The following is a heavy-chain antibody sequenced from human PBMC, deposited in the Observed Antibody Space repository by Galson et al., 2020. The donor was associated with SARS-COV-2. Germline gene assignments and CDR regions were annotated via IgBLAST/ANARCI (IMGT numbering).Heavy chain of an antibody. D-gene: IGHD6-19*01. Sequence: GGSLRLSCAASGFTFSSYAMSWVRQAPGKGLEWVSAISGSGSSTYYADSVKGRFTISRDNSKNTLYLQMNSLRAENTAVYYCAKHIYSSGWGGEDSFDYWGQGTLVTVFS. CDR3: AKHIYSSGWGGEDSFDY. CDR2: ISGSGSST. CDR1: GFTFSSYA. J-gene: IGHJ4*02. V-gene: IGHV3-23*01.